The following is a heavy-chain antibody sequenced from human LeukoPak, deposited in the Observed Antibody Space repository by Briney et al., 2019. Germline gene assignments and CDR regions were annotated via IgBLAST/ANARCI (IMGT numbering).Heavy chain of an antibody. Sequence: PGGSLRLSCAASGFTFSSYGMSWVRQAPGKGLEWVSLISWDGGSTYYADSVKGRFTISRDNSKNSLYLQMNSLRTEDTALYYCARGVTMGNWGQGTLVTVSS. CDR1: GFTFSSYG. CDR3: ARGVTMGN. V-gene: IGHV3-43*02. D-gene: IGHD3-10*01. CDR2: ISWDGGST. J-gene: IGHJ4*02.